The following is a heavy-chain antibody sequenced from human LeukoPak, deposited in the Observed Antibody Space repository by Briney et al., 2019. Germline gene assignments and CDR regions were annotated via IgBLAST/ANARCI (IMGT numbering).Heavy chain of an antibody. CDR2: ITSNGDNT. V-gene: IGHV3-20*04. Sequence: PGGSLRLSCVGSGFTFDEYGMSWVRQPPGKGPEWVSGITSNGDNTGYADSVKGRFTISRDNAKNSLSLQMNSLRPEDTALYYCAMKFSRDYYYMGVWGKGTTVTVSS. J-gene: IGHJ6*03. CDR1: GFTFDEYG. CDR3: AMKFSRDYYYMGV.